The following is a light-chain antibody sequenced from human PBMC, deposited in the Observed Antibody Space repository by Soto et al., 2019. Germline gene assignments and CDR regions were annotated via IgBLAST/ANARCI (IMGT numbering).Light chain of an antibody. V-gene: IGLV1-51*01. Sequence: QSVLPQPPSVSAAPGQTVTISCSGSSSNIGQSFVSWYQQFPGAAPKLLIFANYKRPSGTPERFSASKSDTSATLDISGLQTGDEADYYCGAYDVGLRLYFFGTGTKVTV. CDR2: ANY. J-gene: IGLJ1*01. CDR1: SSNIGQSF. CDR3: GAYDVGLRLYF.